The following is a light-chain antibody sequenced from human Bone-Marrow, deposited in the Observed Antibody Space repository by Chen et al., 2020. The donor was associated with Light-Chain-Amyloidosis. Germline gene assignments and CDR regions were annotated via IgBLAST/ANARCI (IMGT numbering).Light chain of an antibody. V-gene: IGKV1-5*03. J-gene: IGKJ1*01. CDR2: QAS. Sequence: DIQMTHSPSTLSASVGDRVTITCRASHTISAWLALYQQKPGKAHKVLIYQASSLESGVPSRFSGSGSGTEFTLTISRLQPDDFATYYCHQYKSFPWTFGQGTKVEMK. CDR1: HTISAW. CDR3: HQYKSFPWT.